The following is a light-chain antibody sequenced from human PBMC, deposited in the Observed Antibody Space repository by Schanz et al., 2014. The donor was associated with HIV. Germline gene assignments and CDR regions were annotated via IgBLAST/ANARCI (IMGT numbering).Light chain of an antibody. CDR3: QQGGT. CDR2: GTS. V-gene: IGKV3D-20*02. J-gene: IGKJ5*01. Sequence: EIVMTQSPATLYVSPGEGATLSCRASQSVSSSYLAWYQQKPGQAPRLLIYGTSSRATGIPDRFSGSGSGTDFTLTISRLEPEDFAVYFCQQGGTFGQGTRLEI. CDR1: QSVSSSY.